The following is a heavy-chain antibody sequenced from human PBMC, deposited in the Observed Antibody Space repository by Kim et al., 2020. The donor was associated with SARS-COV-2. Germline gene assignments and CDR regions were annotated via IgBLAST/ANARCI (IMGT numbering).Heavy chain of an antibody. CDR1: GFAFSSYS. Sequence: GGSLRLSCVASGFAFSSYSMTWVRQAPGKWLEWVSSISDRSYYIYYGESVKGRFTISRDNAKNSLYLQMNSLRAEDTAVYYCARDPWYDISAGFSYGMDVWGQGTTVTVSS. V-gene: IGHV3-21*01. J-gene: IGHJ6*02. CDR3: ARDPWYDISAGFSYGMDV. D-gene: IGHD3-9*01. CDR2: ISDRSYYI.